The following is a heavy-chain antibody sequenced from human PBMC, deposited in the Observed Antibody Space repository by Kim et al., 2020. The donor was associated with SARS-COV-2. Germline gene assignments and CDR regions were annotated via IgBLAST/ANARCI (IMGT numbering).Heavy chain of an antibody. Sequence: GESLKISCKGSGYSFTSYWIGWVRQMPGKGLEWMGIIYPGDSDTRYSPSFQGQVTISADKSISTAYLQWSSLKASDTAMYYCARHDPYVDSSGYYFDYWGQGTLVTVSS. J-gene: IGHJ4*02. CDR2: IYPGDSDT. CDR1: GYSFTSYW. CDR3: ARHDPYVDSSGYYFDY. D-gene: IGHD3-22*01. V-gene: IGHV5-51*01.